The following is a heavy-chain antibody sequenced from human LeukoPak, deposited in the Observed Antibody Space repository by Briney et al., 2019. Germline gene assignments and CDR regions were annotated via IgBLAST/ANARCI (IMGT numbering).Heavy chain of an antibody. CDR1: GDSINSFDL. CDR3: AGLVGRYSSGLYYYYF. Sequence: SETLSLTCTVSGDSINSFDLWSWVRQPPGKGLEWIGEMYLSGTTHSNPSVKSRVTISIDKSKNQFFLNLSSVTAADTAVYYCAGLVGRYSSGLYYYYFGGQGTLVTVSS. J-gene: IGHJ1*01. D-gene: IGHD3-22*01. CDR2: MYLSGTT. V-gene: IGHV4-4*02.